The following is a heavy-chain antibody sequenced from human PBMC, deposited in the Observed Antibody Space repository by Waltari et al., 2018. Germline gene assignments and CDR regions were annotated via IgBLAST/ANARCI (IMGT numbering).Heavy chain of an antibody. J-gene: IGHJ4*02. CDR3: APLGASSLTLTA. V-gene: IGHV3-7*01. CDR2: INQDETDK. Sequence: EVQLVESGGGLVQPGGSLRLFCAASGFTFNNYYMSWARQAPGKGLEWVANINQDETDKNYLDSVKGRFTISRDNAMNSLYLQMNSLRAEDTAVYYCAPLGASSLTLTAWGQGTLVTVSS. CDR1: GFTFNNYY. D-gene: IGHD1-26*01.